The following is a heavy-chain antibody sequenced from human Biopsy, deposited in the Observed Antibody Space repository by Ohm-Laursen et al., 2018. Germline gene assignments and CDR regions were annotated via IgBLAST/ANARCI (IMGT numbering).Heavy chain of an antibody. CDR3: ALAAAQTVTHFDY. J-gene: IGHJ4*02. D-gene: IGHD4-17*01. V-gene: IGHV3-23*01. CDR2: IGSGFDT. Sequence: SLRLSCAASGFTISSYAMSWVRQAPEKGLEWVSSIGSGFDTYYADSVKGRFTFSRDNSKNTLYLQMNSLRADDTAVYYCALAAAQTVTHFDYWGQGTLVTVSS. CDR1: GFTISSYA.